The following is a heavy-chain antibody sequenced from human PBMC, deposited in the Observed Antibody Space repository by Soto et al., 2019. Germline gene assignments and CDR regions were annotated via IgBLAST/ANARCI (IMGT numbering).Heavy chain of an antibody. CDR2: IYTSGTT. CDR3: AREDYYDTGYYVV. Sequence: PSETLSLTCTVSGRSMSGYYWSWIRQPAGERLEWLGRIYTSGTTDFNPSLKGRVTMSVDTSKNQFSLKLTSVTAADTALYYCAREDYYDTGYYVVWGQGTQVTVSS. D-gene: IGHD3-9*01. J-gene: IGHJ4*02. V-gene: IGHV4-4*07. CDR1: GRSMSGYY.